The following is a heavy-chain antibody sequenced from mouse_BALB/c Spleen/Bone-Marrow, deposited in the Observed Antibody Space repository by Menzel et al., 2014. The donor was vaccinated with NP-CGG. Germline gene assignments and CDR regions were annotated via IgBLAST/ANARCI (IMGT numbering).Heavy chain of an antibody. D-gene: IGHD1-1*01. J-gene: IGHJ2*01. CDR1: GYTFTSYV. Sequence: VQLQQSGPELVKPGPSVKMSCKASGYTFTSYVIHWVKQKPGQGLEWIGYINPFNDGTKYNEKFKDKATLTSDKSSNTAYMELSSLTSEDSAVYYCARTGNYYGSSFGYWGQGTTLTVSS. V-gene: IGHV1-14*01. CDR2: INPFNDGT. CDR3: ARTGNYYGSSFGY.